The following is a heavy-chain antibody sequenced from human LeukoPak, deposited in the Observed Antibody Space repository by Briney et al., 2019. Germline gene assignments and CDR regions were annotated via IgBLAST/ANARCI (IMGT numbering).Heavy chain of an antibody. CDR1: GFTFSSYG. Sequence: GGSLRLSCAASGFTFSSYGMHWVRQAPGKGLEWVAFIRYDGSNKYYADSVKGRFTISRDNSKNTLYLQMNSLRAEDTAVYYCAKDGVLLWFGDHFDYWGQGTLVTVSS. J-gene: IGHJ4*02. D-gene: IGHD3-10*01. V-gene: IGHV3-30*02. CDR3: AKDGVLLWFGDHFDY. CDR2: IRYDGSNK.